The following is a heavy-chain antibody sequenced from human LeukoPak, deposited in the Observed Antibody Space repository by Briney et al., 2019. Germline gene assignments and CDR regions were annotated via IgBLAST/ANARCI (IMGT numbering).Heavy chain of an antibody. Sequence: QTGGSLRLSCAASGFTFSSHWMNWVRQAPGKGLEWVANIKQDGSEKYYVDSVKGRFTISRNNAKNSLYLQMNSLRAEDTAVYYCAKDLRGSYCDYWGQGTLVTVSS. CDR3: AKDLRGSYCDY. CDR2: IKQDGSEK. V-gene: IGHV3-7*03. J-gene: IGHJ4*02. CDR1: GFTFSSHW. D-gene: IGHD1-26*01.